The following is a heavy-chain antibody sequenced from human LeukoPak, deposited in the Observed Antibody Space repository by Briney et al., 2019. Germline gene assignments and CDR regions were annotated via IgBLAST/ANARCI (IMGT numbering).Heavy chain of an antibody. CDR1: GFTFKTYA. Sequence: GGSLRLSCAASGFTFKTYAMSWVRQAPGKGLEWVSAISGSGGSTYYADSVKGRFTISRDNSKSTLYLQLNSLRAEDTAVYYCAKDRRIQLWLGFDYWGQGTLVTVSS. V-gene: IGHV3-23*01. J-gene: IGHJ4*02. CDR2: ISGSGGST. CDR3: AKDRRIQLWLGFDY. D-gene: IGHD5-18*01.